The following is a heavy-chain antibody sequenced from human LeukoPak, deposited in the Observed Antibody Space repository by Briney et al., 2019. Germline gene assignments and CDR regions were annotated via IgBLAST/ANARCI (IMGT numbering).Heavy chain of an antibody. V-gene: IGHV3-23*01. Sequence: GGSLRLSCAASGFTFSSYAMSWVRQAPGKGLEWVSSITGSSASTYYADSVKGRFTISRDNSKNTLYLQMNSLRAEDTAVYYCAKDSGWYRSPFEYWGQGTLVTVSS. J-gene: IGHJ4*02. CDR3: AKDSGWYRSPFEY. CDR2: ITGSSAST. D-gene: IGHD6-19*01. CDR1: GFTFSSYA.